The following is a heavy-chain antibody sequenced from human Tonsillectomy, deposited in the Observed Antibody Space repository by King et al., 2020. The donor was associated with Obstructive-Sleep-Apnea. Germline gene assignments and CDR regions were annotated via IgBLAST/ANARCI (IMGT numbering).Heavy chain of an antibody. Sequence: QLQESGPGLVKPSETLSLTCTVSGGSISNYYWSWIRQPPGKGLEWIGYMYYSGNTNFNPSLKSRVTISADTSKTQISLRLSSVTAADTAVYYCARHRGVEDYGGYGDYFDYWGQGTLVTVSS. V-gene: IGHV4-59*08. CDR1: GGSISNYY. CDR3: ARHRGVEDYGGYGDYFDY. J-gene: IGHJ4*02. D-gene: IGHD5-12*01. CDR2: MYYSGNT.